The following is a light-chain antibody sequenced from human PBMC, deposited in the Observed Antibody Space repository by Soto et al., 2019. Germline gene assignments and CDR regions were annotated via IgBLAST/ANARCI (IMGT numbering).Light chain of an antibody. CDR1: QSISSW. CDR2: DAS. J-gene: IGKJ1*01. V-gene: IGKV1-5*01. CDR3: QQYYTYSRT. Sequence: DIQMTQSPSTLSASVGDRVTITCRASQSISSWLAWFQQKPGKAPKLLIFDASSLESGVPSRFSGSGSGTDFTLTISSLQPDDFAVYYCQQYYTYSRTFGKGTKVDIK.